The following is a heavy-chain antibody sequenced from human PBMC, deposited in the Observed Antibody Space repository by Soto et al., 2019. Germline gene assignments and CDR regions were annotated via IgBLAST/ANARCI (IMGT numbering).Heavy chain of an antibody. V-gene: IGHV1-2*02. Sequence: XSVKVPCTAAGYPLTGYYMDWGRQAPGQGLEWMGWINPNSGGTNYAQKFQGRVTMTRDTSISTAYMELSRLRSDDTAVYSCAQYCSSTSCYLWGQGTTVTVSS. D-gene: IGHD2-2*01. J-gene: IGHJ6*02. CDR2: INPNSGGT. CDR1: GYPLTGYY. CDR3: AQYCSSTSCYL.